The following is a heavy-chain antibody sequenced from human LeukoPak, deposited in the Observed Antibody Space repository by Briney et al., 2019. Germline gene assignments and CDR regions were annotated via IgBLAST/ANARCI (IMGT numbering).Heavy chain of an antibody. V-gene: IGHV4-59*01. CDR2: ISYSGST. J-gene: IGHJ5*02. D-gene: IGHD4-11*01. CDR1: GVSIRSYY. Sequence: SETLSLTCTVSGVSIRSYYWSWIRQPPGKGLEWIGYISYSGSTNYNPSLKSRVTISVDTSKNQFSLNLSSVTAADTAVYYCARGDHPYSFDPWGQGTLVTVSS. CDR3: ARGDHPYSFDP.